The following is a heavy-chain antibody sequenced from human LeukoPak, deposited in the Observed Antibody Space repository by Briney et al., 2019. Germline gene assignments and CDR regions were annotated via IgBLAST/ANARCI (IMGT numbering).Heavy chain of an antibody. CDR2: MNPNNGNT. Sequence: GASVKVSCKASGYTFTSYDINWVRQATGQGLEWMGWMNPNNGNTGYAQKFQGRVTMTTDTSISTAYMELSSLGSDDTAVYYCARVIRRDGIRSWIQLWSGAYSFDYWGQGTLVTVSS. J-gene: IGHJ4*02. D-gene: IGHD5-18*01. V-gene: IGHV1-8*02. CDR3: ARVIRRDGIRSWIQLWSGAYSFDY. CDR1: GYTFTSYD.